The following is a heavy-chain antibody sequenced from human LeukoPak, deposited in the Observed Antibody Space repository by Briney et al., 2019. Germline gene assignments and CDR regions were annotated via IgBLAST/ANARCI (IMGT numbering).Heavy chain of an antibody. D-gene: IGHD2-2*01. Sequence: GGSLRLSCAASGFTFDDYGMSWVRQAPGKGVEWVSGINWNGGSTVYADSVKGRFTISRDNAKNSLYLQMNSLRAEDTALYYCARAPYCSSTSCYGGTVTQWLRLLYRTYYFDYWGQGTLVTVSS. J-gene: IGHJ4*02. V-gene: IGHV3-20*04. CDR1: GFTFDDYG. CDR2: INWNGGST. CDR3: ARAPYCSSTSCYGGTVTQWLRLLYRTYYFDY.